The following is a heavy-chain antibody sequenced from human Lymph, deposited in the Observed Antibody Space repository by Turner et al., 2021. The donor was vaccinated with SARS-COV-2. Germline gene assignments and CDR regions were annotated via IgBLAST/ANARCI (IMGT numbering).Heavy chain of an antibody. Sequence: EVQLVESGGGLVKPGGSLRLSCAASGFTFSSYSMNWVRQSPRKGLDWVSSISSSSTYIYYADSLKCRFTSYRDNAKNSLYLQMNSLRAEDTAVYYCARGTYYYDSSVYSGTNWFDPWGQGTLVTVSS. CDR3: ARGTYYYDSSVYSGTNWFDP. V-gene: IGHV3-21*01. D-gene: IGHD3-22*01. J-gene: IGHJ5*02. CDR1: GFTFSSYS. CDR2: ISSSSTYI.